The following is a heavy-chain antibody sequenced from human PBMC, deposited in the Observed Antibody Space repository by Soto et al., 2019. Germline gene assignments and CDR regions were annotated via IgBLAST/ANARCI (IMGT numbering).Heavy chain of an antibody. V-gene: IGHV3-23*01. CDR3: AKRRGAGGHFDY. CDR2: VSIGGST. D-gene: IGHD2-15*01. Sequence: PGGSLRLSCAASGFTFSSYAMGWVRQGPGKGLEWVAVVSIGGSTHYADFVRGRFTISRDNSKNTLSLQMNSLTAEDTAVYFCAKRRGAGGHFDYWGQGALVTVSS. J-gene: IGHJ4*02. CDR1: GFTFSSYA.